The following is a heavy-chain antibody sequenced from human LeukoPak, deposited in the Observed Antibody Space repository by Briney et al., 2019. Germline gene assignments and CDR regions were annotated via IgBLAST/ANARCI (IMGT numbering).Heavy chain of an antibody. CDR3: ASRSSGYYYGMDV. V-gene: IGHV4-39*07. CDR2: IYYSGST. Sequence: PSETLSLTCTVSGGSISSSNYYWGWIRQPPGKGLEWIGSIYYSGSTNYNPSLKSRVTISVDTSKNQFSLKLSSVTAADTAVYYCASRSSGYYYGMDVWGQGTTVTVSS. D-gene: IGHD1-26*01. CDR1: GGSISSSNYY. J-gene: IGHJ6*02.